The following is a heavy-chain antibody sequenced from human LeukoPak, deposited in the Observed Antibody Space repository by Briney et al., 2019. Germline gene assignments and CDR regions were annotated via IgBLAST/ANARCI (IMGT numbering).Heavy chain of an antibody. CDR3: ARGLYGSGRRSLMAH. V-gene: IGHV3-7*01. D-gene: IGHD3-10*01. CDR1: GFPFHNYW. J-gene: IGHJ4*02. CDR2: INQDENEK. Sequence: PGGSLRLSCVASGFPFHNYWMTWVRQAPGKGLEWVANINQDENEKYYLDSVKGRFTISRDNAETSLFLQMTSLRVEDTAIYYCARGLYGSGRRSLMAHWGPGTLVAVSS.